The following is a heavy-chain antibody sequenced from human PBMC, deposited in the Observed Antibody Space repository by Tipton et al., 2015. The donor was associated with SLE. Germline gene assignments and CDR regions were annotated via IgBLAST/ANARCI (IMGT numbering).Heavy chain of an antibody. CDR2: IKSKTDGGTT. Sequence: VQLVQSGGGLVKPGGSLRLSCAASGFTFSNAWMSGVRQAPGTGLEWVGRIKSKTDGGTTDYAAPVKGRFTISRDDSKNTLYLQMNSLKTEDTALYYGTTTPDYDCTSRYAFGIWGQGTRGTVSS. CDR3: TTTPDYDCTSRYAFGI. J-gene: IGHJ3*02. D-gene: IGHD3-22*01. V-gene: IGHV3-15*01. CDR1: GFTFSNAW.